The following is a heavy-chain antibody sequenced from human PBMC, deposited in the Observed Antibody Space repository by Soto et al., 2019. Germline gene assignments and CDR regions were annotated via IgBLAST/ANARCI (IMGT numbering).Heavy chain of an antibody. V-gene: IGHV1-18*01. CDR2: ISAYNGNT. CDR3: ARDPPRYSSSWGDSDAFDI. J-gene: IGHJ3*02. D-gene: IGHD6-13*01. CDR1: GYTFTSYG. Sequence: QVQLVQSGAEVKKPGASVKVSCKASGYTFTSYGISWVRQAPGQGLEWMGWISAYNGNTNYAQKLQGRVTMTTDTSTSTAYIELRSLRSDDTAVYYCARDPPRYSSSWGDSDAFDIWGQGTMVTVSS.